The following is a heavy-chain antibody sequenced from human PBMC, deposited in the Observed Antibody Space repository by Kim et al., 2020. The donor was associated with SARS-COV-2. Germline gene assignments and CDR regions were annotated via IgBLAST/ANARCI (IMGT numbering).Heavy chain of an antibody. CDR2: ISRDGNNI. CDR1: GFTFSTYA. V-gene: IGHV3-30*18. J-gene: IGHJ4*02. CDR3: AKGVGPAGQLVPDCYLDD. D-gene: IGHD2-2*01. Sequence: GGSLRLSCAASGFTFSTYAMHWVRQAPGKGPEWVAVISRDGNNIYYADSVKGRFTISRDNSKNTLFLEMASLRPEDTAVYYCAKGVGPAGQLVPDCYLDDWGQGTLVTVSS.